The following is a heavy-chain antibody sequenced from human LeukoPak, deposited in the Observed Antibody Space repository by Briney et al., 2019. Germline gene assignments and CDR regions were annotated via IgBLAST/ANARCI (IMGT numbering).Heavy chain of an antibody. J-gene: IGHJ4*02. CDR3: ARGRYSGSYLIDY. CDR2: ISGNSGDI. V-gene: IGHV3-11*06. D-gene: IGHD1-26*01. Sequence: GGSLRLSCAASGFSFSDSYMTWVRQAPGKGLEWLSYISGNSGDINYADSVKGRFTISRDNAKNSLYLQMNSLRVEDTAVYYCARGRYSGSYLIDYWGQGALVTVSS. CDR1: GFSFSDSY.